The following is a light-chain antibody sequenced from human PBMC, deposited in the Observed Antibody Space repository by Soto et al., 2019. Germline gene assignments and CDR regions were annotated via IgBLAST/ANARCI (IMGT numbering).Light chain of an antibody. V-gene: IGKV3-20*01. CDR2: AAS. Sequence: EIVLTQSPGTQSLSPGETATLSCRASQSVGSNNLAWYHQKPGQTPRLLIYAASSRATGIPDRFSGSGSGTDFTLTISRLEPEDFAVYYCQQYANSITFGQGTRLEIE. CDR1: QSVGSNN. J-gene: IGKJ5*01. CDR3: QQYANSIT.